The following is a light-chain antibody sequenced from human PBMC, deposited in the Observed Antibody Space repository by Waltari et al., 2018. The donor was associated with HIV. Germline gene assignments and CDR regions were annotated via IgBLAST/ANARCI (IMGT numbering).Light chain of an antibody. CDR2: DYT. J-gene: IGLJ2*01. Sequence: QQKPGQAPILVIYDYTDRPTGIPERFSGSSSGNTATLTVTMVEAGDEADYYCQVWDTSSDHPAFFGGGTKLTVV. CDR3: QVWDTSSDHPAF. V-gene: IGLV3-21*02.